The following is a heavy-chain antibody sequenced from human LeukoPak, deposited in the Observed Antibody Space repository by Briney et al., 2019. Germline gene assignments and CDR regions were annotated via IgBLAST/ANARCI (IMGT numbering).Heavy chain of an antibody. CDR2: IIPILGIA. V-gene: IGHV1-69*04. CDR1: GGTFSSYA. Sequence: SVKVSCKASGGTFSSYAISWVRQAPGQGLEWMGRIIPILGIANYAQKFQGRVTITADKSTSTAYMELSSLRSEDTAVYYCARDPNIYSSSWYGGNYWFDPWGQGTLVTVSS. J-gene: IGHJ5*02. CDR3: ARDPNIYSSSWYGGNYWFDP. D-gene: IGHD6-13*01.